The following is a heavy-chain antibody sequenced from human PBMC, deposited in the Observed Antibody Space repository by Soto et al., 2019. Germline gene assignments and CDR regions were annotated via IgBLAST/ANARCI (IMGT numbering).Heavy chain of an antibody. CDR1: GFTFSSYA. Sequence: EVQLLDSGGGLVQPGGSLRLSCAASGFTFSSYAMNWVRQAPGKGLEWVSVISGSGDSTSYADSVKGRFTISRDNSKNTLYLQMTSLRTEDTAVYYWARRGPGTYFDYWGQGTLVTVSS. D-gene: IGHD6-13*01. CDR3: ARRGPGTYFDY. J-gene: IGHJ4*02. CDR2: ISGSGDST. V-gene: IGHV3-23*01.